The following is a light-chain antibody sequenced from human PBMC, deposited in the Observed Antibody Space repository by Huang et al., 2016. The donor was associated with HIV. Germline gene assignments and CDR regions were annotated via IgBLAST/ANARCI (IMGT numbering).Light chain of an antibody. J-gene: IGKJ4*01. V-gene: IGKV1-NL1*01. CDR1: QDISNS. Sequence: DIQMTQSPSSLSASVGDRVTITCRASQDISNSLAWFQQKPGKAPKLLLYAASRLESGVPSRFSGSVSGMDYTLTISSLQPEDFATYNCQQYYSTPLTFGGGTKVEIK. CDR3: QQYYSTPLT. CDR2: AAS.